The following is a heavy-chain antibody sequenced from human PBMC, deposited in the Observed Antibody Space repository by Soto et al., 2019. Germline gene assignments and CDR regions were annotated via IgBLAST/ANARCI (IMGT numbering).Heavy chain of an antibody. J-gene: IGHJ5*02. Sequence: SETLSLTCTVSGGSISSGGYYWSWIRQHPGKGLEWIGYIYYSGSTYYNPSLKSRVTISVDTSKNQFSLKLSSVTAADTAVYYCAREVDCSSTSCHNWFDPWGQGTLVTVSS. V-gene: IGHV4-31*03. CDR2: IYYSGST. D-gene: IGHD2-2*01. CDR1: GGSISSGGYY. CDR3: AREVDCSSTSCHNWFDP.